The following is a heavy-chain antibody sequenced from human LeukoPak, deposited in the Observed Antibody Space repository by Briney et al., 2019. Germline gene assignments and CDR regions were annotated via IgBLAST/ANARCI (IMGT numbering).Heavy chain of an antibody. V-gene: IGHV3-23*01. CDR2: ISGSGGST. Sequence: GGSLRLSCAASGFTFSGYAMSWVRQAPGKGLEWVSAISGSGGSTYYADSVKGRFTISRDNSKNTLYLQMNSLRAEDTAVYYCAKDGDSYCSSTSCSLMNWFDPWGQGTLVTVSS. CDR3: AKDGDSYCSSTSCSLMNWFDP. CDR1: GFTFSGYA. D-gene: IGHD2-2*01. J-gene: IGHJ5*02.